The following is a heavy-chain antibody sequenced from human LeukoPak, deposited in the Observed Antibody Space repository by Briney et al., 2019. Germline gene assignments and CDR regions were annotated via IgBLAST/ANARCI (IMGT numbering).Heavy chain of an antibody. D-gene: IGHD1-26*01. Sequence: PGGSLRLSCAASGFTFSNYNMNWVRQAPGKGLEWISSITTGSAYTFYADSVKGRVTISRDNAKNSLYLQMNSLRAEDTAVYFCARDPYSGNYGPYYYYFMDVWGKGTTVTISS. CDR3: ARDPYSGNYGPYYYYFMDV. J-gene: IGHJ6*03. CDR2: ITTGSAYT. V-gene: IGHV3-21*01. CDR1: GFTFSNYN.